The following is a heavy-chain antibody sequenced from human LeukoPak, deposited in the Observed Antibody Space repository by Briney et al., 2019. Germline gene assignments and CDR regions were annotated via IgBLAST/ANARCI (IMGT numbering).Heavy chain of an antibody. CDR3: ARGRVVPAAIYYYYYMDV. V-gene: IGHV1-8*03. CDR2: MNPNSGNT. Sequence: ASVKVSCKASGYTFTSYDINWVRQATGQGLEWMGWMNPNSGNTGYAQKFRGRVTITRNTSISTAYMELSSLRSEDTAVYYCARGRVVPAAIYYYYYMDVWGKGTTVTVSS. D-gene: IGHD2-2*02. J-gene: IGHJ6*03. CDR1: GYTFTSYD.